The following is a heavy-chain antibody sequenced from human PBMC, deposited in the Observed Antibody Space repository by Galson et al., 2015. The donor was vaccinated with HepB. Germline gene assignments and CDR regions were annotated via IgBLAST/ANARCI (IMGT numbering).Heavy chain of an antibody. CDR1: GGSISSSSYY. J-gene: IGHJ4*02. CDR2: IYYSGST. Sequence: SETLSLTCTVSGGSISSSSYYWGWIRQPPGKGLEWIGSIYYSGSTYYNPSLKSRVTISVDTSKNQFSLKLSSVTAADTAVYYCARTTYYYDSSGYYPFDYWGQGTLVTVSS. CDR3: ARTTYYYDSSGYYPFDY. V-gene: IGHV4-39*07. D-gene: IGHD3-22*01.